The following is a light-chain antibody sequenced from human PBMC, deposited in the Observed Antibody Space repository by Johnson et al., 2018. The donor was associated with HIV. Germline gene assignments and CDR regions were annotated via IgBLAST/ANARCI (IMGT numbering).Light chain of an antibody. CDR2: ENN. CDR1: GSNIGNNY. V-gene: IGLV1-51*02. Sequence: QSVLTQPPSVSAAPGQKVTISCSGSGSNIGNNYVSWYQQLPGSAPKLHIYENNKRPSGIPDRFSGSKSGTSATLGITGLQTGDEADYYCGTWDTSLSAGGVFGTGTKVTVL. CDR3: GTWDTSLSAGGV. J-gene: IGLJ1*01.